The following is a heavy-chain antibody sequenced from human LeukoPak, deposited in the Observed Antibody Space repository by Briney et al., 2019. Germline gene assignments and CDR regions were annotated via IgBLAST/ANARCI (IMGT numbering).Heavy chain of an antibody. CDR2: ISAYNGNT. CDR3: ATTIAAAGNPLDY. V-gene: IGHV1-18*01. CDR1: GYTFTSYG. Sequence: ASVKVSCKASGYTFTSYGISWVRQAPGQGLEWMGWISAYNGNTNYAQKLQGRVTMTTDTSTSTAYMELRRLRSDDTAVYCCATTIAAAGNPLDYWGQGTLVTVSS. D-gene: IGHD6-13*01. J-gene: IGHJ4*02.